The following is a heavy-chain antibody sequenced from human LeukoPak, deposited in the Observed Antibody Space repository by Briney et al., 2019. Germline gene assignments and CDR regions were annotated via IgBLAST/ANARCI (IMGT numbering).Heavy chain of an antibody. Sequence: GASVKVSCKASGYTFTGYYMHWVRQAPGQGLEWMGWINPNSGDTNYAQKFQGRVTMTSDTSISTAYMEPSRLRTDDTAVYYCARRNYYDSSGYYDLDNWGQGTLVTVSS. D-gene: IGHD3-22*01. CDR1: GYTFTGYY. CDR2: INPNSGDT. CDR3: ARRNYYDSSGYYDLDN. J-gene: IGHJ4*02. V-gene: IGHV1-2*02.